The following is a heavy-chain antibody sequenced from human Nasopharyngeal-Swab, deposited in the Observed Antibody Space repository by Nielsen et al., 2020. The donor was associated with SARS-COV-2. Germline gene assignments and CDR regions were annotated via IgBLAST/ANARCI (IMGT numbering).Heavy chain of an antibody. D-gene: IGHD3-22*01. Sequence: SETLSLTCTVSGGSVSSGSYYWSWIQQPPGKGLEWIGYIYYSGSTNYNPSLKSRVTISVATSKNQFSLKLSSVTAADTAVYYCARAVGYYDSSGYCDYWGQGTLVTVSS. V-gene: IGHV4-61*01. J-gene: IGHJ4*02. CDR1: GGSVSSGSYY. CDR2: IYYSGST. CDR3: ARAVGYYDSSGYCDY.